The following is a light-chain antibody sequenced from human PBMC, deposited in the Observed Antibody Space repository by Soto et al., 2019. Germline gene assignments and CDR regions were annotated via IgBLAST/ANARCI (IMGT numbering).Light chain of an antibody. CDR1: SSNIGSND. Sequence: QLVLTQPPSASGTPGQRVTISCSGSSSNIGSNDVIWYQQLPGTATKLLICSNNQRPTGVPDRFSGSRSGTSASLAISGLRSEDGADYYCAAWDESLSGVVFGGGTKLTVL. CDR2: SNN. V-gene: IGLV1-47*01. J-gene: IGLJ2*01. CDR3: AAWDESLSGVV.